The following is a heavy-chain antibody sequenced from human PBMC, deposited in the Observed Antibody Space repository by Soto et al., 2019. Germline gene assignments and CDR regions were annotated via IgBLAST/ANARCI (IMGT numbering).Heavy chain of an antibody. V-gene: IGHV1-69*06. CDR2: IIPIFGTA. CDR3: ASPAYDFWSGYVYGMDV. D-gene: IGHD3-3*01. CDR1: GGTFSSYA. J-gene: IGHJ6*02. Sequence: ASVKVCCEASGGTFSSYAISWVRRAPGEGLEWMGGIIPIFGTANYAQKFQGRVTITADKSTSTAYMELSSLRSEDTAVYYCASPAYDFWSGYVYGMDVWGQGTTVTVSS.